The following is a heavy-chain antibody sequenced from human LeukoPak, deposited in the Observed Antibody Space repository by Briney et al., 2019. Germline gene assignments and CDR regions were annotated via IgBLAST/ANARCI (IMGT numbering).Heavy chain of an antibody. CDR3: ADSKWFPRGWFDP. V-gene: IGHV1-2*02. CDR1: GSSFTDYD. D-gene: IGHD3-22*01. CDR2: INPNSGGT. Sequence: GASVKISCKASGSSFTDYDINWVRQAPGQGLEWMGWINPNSGGTNYAQKFQGRVTMTRDTSISTAYMELSRLRSDDTAVYYCADSKWFPRGWFDPWGQGTLVTVSS. J-gene: IGHJ5*02.